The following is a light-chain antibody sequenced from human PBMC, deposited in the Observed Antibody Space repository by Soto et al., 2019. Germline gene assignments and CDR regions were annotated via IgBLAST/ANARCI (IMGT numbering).Light chain of an antibody. CDR1: SSDIGSYNL. V-gene: IGLV2-23*01. CDR3: CSYAGNTNVV. Sequence: QSALTQPASVSGSPGQSITISCTGTSSDIGSYNLVSWYQQHPGKAPKLMIYEGNRRPSGVSNRFSGSKSGNTASLTISGLQADDEADYYCCSYAGNTNVVFGGGTKLTVL. CDR2: EGN. J-gene: IGLJ2*01.